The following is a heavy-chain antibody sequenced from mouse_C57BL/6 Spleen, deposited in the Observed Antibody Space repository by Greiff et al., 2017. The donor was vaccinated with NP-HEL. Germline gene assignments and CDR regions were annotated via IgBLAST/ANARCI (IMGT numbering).Heavy chain of an antibody. V-gene: IGHV1-50*01. Sequence: QVQLQQPGAELVKPGASVKLSCKASGYTFTSYWMQWVKQRPGQGLEWIGEIDPSDSYTNYNQKFKGKATLTVDTSSSTAYMQLSSLKSEDSAVYYCARGGYGNYVGYWGQGTTLTVSS. D-gene: IGHD2-10*02. CDR1: GYTFTSYW. J-gene: IGHJ2*01. CDR3: ARGGYGNYVGY. CDR2: IDPSDSYT.